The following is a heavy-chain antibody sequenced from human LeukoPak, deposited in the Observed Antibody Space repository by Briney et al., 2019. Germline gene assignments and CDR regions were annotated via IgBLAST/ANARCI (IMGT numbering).Heavy chain of an antibody. CDR2: IIPILGIA. V-gene: IGHV1-69*04. D-gene: IGHD2-15*01. CDR3: ASGGPLRLDYFDY. CDR1: GGTFSSYA. Sequence: SVKVSCKASGGTFSSYAISWVRQAPGQGLEWMGRIIPILGIANYAQKFQGRVTITADKSASTAYMELSSLRSEDTAVYYCASGGPLRLDYFDYWGQGTLVTVSS. J-gene: IGHJ4*02.